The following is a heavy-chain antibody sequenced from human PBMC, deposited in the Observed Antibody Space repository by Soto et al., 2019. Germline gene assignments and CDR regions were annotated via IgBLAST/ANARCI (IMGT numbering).Heavy chain of an antibody. D-gene: IGHD1-1*01. CDR3: ARVKRELERQGYFDY. J-gene: IGHJ4*02. CDR1: GYTFTGYY. Sequence: ALVKVSCKASGYTFTGYYMHWVRQAPGQGLEWMGWINPNSGGTNYAQKFQGRVTMTRDTSISTAYMELSRLRSDDTAVYYCARVKRELERQGYFDYWGQGTLVTVSS. V-gene: IGHV1-2*02. CDR2: INPNSGGT.